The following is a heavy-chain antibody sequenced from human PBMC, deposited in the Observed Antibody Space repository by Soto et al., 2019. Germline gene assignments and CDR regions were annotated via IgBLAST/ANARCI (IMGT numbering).Heavy chain of an antibody. CDR1: GGSCSCYY. CDR2: INHSGST. D-gene: IGHD6-6*01. J-gene: IGHJ4*02. Sequence: LYLSFAVDGGSCSCYYWSWIRQAPGKGLEWIGEINHSGSTNYNPSLKSRVTISVDTSKNQFSLKLSSVTAADTAVYYCARGGQYSRSLDYWGQGTLVTVSS. CDR3: ARGGQYSRSLDY. V-gene: IGHV4-34*01.